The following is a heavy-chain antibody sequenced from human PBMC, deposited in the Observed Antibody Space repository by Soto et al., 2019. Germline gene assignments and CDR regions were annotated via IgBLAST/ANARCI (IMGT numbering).Heavy chain of an antibody. V-gene: IGHV3-23*01. D-gene: IGHD3-10*01. Sequence: LRLSCAASGFTFSSYAMSWVRQAPGKGLEWVSAISGSGGSTYYADSVKGRFTISRDNSKNTLYLQMNSLRAEDTAVYYCAKDVTYYYGSGSYVDWGQGTLVTVSS. CDR3: AKDVTYYYGSGSYVD. J-gene: IGHJ4*02. CDR2: ISGSGGST. CDR1: GFTFSSYA.